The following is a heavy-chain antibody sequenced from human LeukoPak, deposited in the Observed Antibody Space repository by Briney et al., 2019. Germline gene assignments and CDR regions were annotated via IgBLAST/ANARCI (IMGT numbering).Heavy chain of an antibody. CDR3: ARDRSGYVAGLDY. J-gene: IGHJ4*02. CDR1: GFTFSSYS. Sequence: GGSLRLSCAASGFTFSSYSMNWVRQAPGKGLEWVSSISSSSSYIYYADPVKGRFTISRDNAKNSLYLQMNSLRAEDTAVYYCARDRSGYVAGLDYWGQGTLVTVSS. CDR2: ISSSSSYI. V-gene: IGHV3-21*01. D-gene: IGHD5-12*01.